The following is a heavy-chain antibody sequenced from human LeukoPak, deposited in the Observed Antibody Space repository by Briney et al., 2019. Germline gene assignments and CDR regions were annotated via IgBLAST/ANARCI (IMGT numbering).Heavy chain of an antibody. J-gene: IGHJ4*02. Sequence: GRSLRLSCAASGFTFSSYGMHWVRQAPGKGLEWVAVISYEGRTMYYGDSVKGRFTISRDNSRNTLFLQMNSLSPDDTAVYYCAKEGTAQISTWYDNWGQGTLVTVSS. D-gene: IGHD2-2*01. CDR3: AKEGTAQISTWYDN. CDR1: GFTFSSYG. V-gene: IGHV3-30*18. CDR2: ISYEGRTM.